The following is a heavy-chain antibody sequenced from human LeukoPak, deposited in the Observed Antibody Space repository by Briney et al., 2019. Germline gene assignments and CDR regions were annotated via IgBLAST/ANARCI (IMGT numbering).Heavy chain of an antibody. CDR2: INPNSGGT. CDR1: GYTFTGYY. Sequence: ASVKVSCKASGYTFTGYYMHWVRQAPGQGLEWMGWINPNSGGTNYAQKFQGRVTMTRDTSISTAYMELSRLRSDDTAVYYCARTISVYGDTHYYYMDVWGKGTTVTVSS. V-gene: IGHV1-2*02. J-gene: IGHJ6*03. D-gene: IGHD4-17*01. CDR3: ARTISVYGDTHYYYMDV.